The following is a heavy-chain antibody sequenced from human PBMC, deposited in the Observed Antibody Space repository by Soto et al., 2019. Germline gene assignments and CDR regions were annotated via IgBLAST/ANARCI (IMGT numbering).Heavy chain of an antibody. V-gene: IGHV3-23*01. CDR1: GFTFSIFA. CDR3: GKTAEEVAGTVYGH. D-gene: IGHD6-19*01. Sequence: GGSLRLSCTPSGFTFSIFAMGWVRQAPGKGLEWVSAIGGSGDSRYYADSVKGRFTIFRDNSKNTLYLQMNSLRAEDTAVYYCGKTAEEVAGTVYGHWGQGTLVTVSS. CDR2: IGGSGDSR. J-gene: IGHJ4*02.